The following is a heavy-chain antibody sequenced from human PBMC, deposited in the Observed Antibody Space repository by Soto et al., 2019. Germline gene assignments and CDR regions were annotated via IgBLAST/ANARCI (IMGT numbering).Heavy chain of an antibody. Sequence: SETLSLTCAVYGGSFSGYYWSWIRQPPGKGLEWIGEINHSGSTNYNPSLKSRVTISVDTSKNQFSLKLSSVTAADTAVYYCARVLGWYYYMDVWGKGTTVTVSS. J-gene: IGHJ6*03. V-gene: IGHV4-34*01. CDR3: ARVLGWYYYMDV. CDR1: GGSFSGYY. CDR2: INHSGST. D-gene: IGHD3-10*01.